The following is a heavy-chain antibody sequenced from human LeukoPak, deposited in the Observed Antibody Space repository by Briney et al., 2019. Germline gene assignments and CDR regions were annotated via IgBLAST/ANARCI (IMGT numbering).Heavy chain of an antibody. CDR2: IYHSGST. V-gene: IGHV4-30-2*01. CDR3: ARVSLGAHFDY. Sequence: SETLSLTCTVSGGSISSSSYYWGWIRQPPGKGLEWIGYIYHSGSTYYNPSLKSRVTISVDRSKNQFSLKLSSVTAADTAVYYCARVSLGAHFDYWGQGTLVTVSS. J-gene: IGHJ4*02. CDR1: GGSISSSSYY.